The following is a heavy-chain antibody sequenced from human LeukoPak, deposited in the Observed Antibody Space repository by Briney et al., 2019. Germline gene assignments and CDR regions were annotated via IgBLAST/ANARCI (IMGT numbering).Heavy chain of an antibody. Sequence: PGGSLRLSCAASGFTFSSYGMHWVRQAPGKGLEWVAFIQYDGSNKYYADSVKGRFTISRDNSKNTLYLQMNSLRAEDTAVYYCAKDRLLWFGELLPPYYFDYWGQGTLVTVSS. D-gene: IGHD3-10*01. CDR2: IQYDGSNK. CDR1: GFTFSSYG. J-gene: IGHJ4*02. CDR3: AKDRLLWFGELLPPYYFDY. V-gene: IGHV3-30*02.